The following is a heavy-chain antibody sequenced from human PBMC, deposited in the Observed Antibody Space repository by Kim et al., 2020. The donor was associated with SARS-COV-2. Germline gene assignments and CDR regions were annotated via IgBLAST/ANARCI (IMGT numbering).Heavy chain of an antibody. D-gene: IGHD2-8*01. CDR1: GFSFSSCS. V-gene: IGHV3-48*02. CDR3: AKDLFGVRGFDY. Sequence: GGSLVLSCAASGFSFSSCSMNWVRQAPGKGLEWVSFICSGGDSIYYADSVKGRFTISRDNGKNSLYLQMNSLRDEDTAVYYCAKDLFGVRGFDYWGRGT. J-gene: IGHJ4*02. CDR2: ICSGGDSI.